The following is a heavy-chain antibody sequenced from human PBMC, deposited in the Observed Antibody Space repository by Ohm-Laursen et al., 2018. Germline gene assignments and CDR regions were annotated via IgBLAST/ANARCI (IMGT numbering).Heavy chain of an antibody. V-gene: IGHV1-69*13. CDR1: GGTFSSYA. J-gene: IGHJ4*02. CDR2: IIPIFGTA. Sequence: GASVKVSCKASGGTFSSYAISWVRQAPGQGLEWMGGIIPIFGTANYAQKFQGRVTITADESTSTAYMELSSLRSEDTAVYYCASSRFYYDFWSGSDYYFDYWGQGTLVTVSS. CDR3: ASSRFYYDFWSGSDYYFDY. D-gene: IGHD3-3*01.